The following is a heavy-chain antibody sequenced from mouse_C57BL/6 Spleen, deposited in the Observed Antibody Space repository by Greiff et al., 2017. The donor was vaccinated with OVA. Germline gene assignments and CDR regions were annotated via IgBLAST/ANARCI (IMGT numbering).Heavy chain of an antibody. CDR3: ARSYYDYDGPYYFDY. Sequence: QVQLQQSGAELVKPGASVKISCKASGYAFSSYWMNWVKQRPGKGLEWIGQIYPGDGDTNYNGKFKGKATLTADKSSSTAYMQLSSLTSEDSAVYFCARSYYDYDGPYYFDYWGQGTTLTVSS. J-gene: IGHJ2*01. V-gene: IGHV1-80*01. CDR2: IYPGDGDT. D-gene: IGHD2-4*01. CDR1: GYAFSSYW.